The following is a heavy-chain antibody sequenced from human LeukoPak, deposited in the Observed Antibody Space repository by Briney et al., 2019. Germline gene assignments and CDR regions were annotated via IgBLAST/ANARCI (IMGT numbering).Heavy chain of an antibody. D-gene: IGHD5-18*01. CDR1: GFSFSTYN. CDR2: ITSGSSYI. J-gene: IGHJ4*02. V-gene: IGHV3-21*01. CDR3: ARGGGYSYGSFDY. Sequence: GGSLRLSCAASGFSFSTYNMNWVRQAPGQRLEWVSSITSGSSYIYYADSVKGRFTISRDNAKNSLYLQMNSLRAEDTAVYYCARGGGYSYGSFDYWGQGTLVTVSS.